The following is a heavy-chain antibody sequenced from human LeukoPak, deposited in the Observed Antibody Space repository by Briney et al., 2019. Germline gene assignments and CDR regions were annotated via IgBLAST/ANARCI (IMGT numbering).Heavy chain of an antibody. V-gene: IGHV3-23*01. D-gene: IGHD2-2*01. CDR3: AKSTNLRCLYYFHY. Sequence: PGGSLRLSCAASGFTFNNYAMSWVRRAPGKGLEGGSVISGSGGTKYYADSVRRRFPISRDNSKNTLYRRMNSVRAHDTAVYYCAKSTNLRCLYYFHYWGQGTLVTVSS. CDR2: ISGSGGTK. J-gene: IGHJ4*02. CDR1: GFTFNNYA.